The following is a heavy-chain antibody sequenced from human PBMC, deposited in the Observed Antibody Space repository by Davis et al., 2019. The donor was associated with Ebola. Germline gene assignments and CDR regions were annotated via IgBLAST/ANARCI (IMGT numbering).Heavy chain of an antibody. V-gene: IGHV3-23*01. CDR3: ARDVINVVGASRGIYYGLDV. D-gene: IGHD1-26*01. Sequence: GESLKISCAASGFRFINYAMSWVRQAPGKGLEWVSGISDSGSSTYYVDSVKGRFTISRDNSKNTLYLQMSSLRAEDTAVYYCARDVINVVGASRGIYYGLDVWGKGTTVTVSS. J-gene: IGHJ6*04. CDR2: ISDSGSST. CDR1: GFRFINYA.